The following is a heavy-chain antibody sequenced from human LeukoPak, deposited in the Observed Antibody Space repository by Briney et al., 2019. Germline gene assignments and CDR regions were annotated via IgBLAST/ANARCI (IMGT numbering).Heavy chain of an antibody. V-gene: IGHV3-23*01. Sequence: PGASLRLSCAASGFTFSIYAMSWVRQAPGKGLEWVSSISSRSDYTYYEDSVKGRFTISRDNSQNTLYLQMSSLRAEDTAIYYCAKDRPNYYESNGHYYRRDGDYWGQGTLVTVSS. D-gene: IGHD3-22*01. CDR1: GFTFSIYA. CDR2: ISSRSDYT. CDR3: AKDRPNYYESNGHYYRRDGDY. J-gene: IGHJ4*02.